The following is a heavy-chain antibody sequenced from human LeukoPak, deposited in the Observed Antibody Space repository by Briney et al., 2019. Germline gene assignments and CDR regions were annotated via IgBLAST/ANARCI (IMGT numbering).Heavy chain of an antibody. D-gene: IGHD5/OR15-5a*01. J-gene: IGHJ5*02. Sequence: SETLSLTCTVSGGSISSGGYYWSWIRQHPGKGLEWIGYIYYSGSTYYNPSLKSRVTISVDTSKNQFPLKLSSVTAADTAVYYCARVSLRNWFDPWGQGTLVTVSS. CDR3: ARVSLRNWFDP. V-gene: IGHV4-31*03. CDR2: IYYSGST. CDR1: GGSISSGGYY.